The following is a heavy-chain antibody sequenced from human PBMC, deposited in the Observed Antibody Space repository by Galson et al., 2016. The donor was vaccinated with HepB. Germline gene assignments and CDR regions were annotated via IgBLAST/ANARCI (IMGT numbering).Heavy chain of an antibody. J-gene: IGHJ4*02. V-gene: IGHV3-11*01. CDR1: GFTFSDEY. Sequence: SLRLSCAASGFTFSDEYMSWIRQAPGKELEWISYISNSGGSIHYADSVECRFTISRDNAKNSLYLQMNSLRAEDTAVYYCARSVGRGPAAHFDFWGQGTLVTVSS. CDR2: ISNSGGSI. CDR3: ARSVGRGPAAHFDF. D-gene: IGHD2-2*01.